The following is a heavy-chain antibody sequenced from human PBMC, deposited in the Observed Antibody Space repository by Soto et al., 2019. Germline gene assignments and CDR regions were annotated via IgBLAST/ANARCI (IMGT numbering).Heavy chain of an antibody. V-gene: IGHV3-15*01. CDR3: TSVTYYDFWSGPGFDP. CDR1: GCTFSNAW. J-gene: IGHJ5*02. Sequence: PGGSLTLSCGASGCTFSNAWMSWVRQAPGKGLEWVGRIKSKTDGGTTDYAAPVKGRFTISRDDSKNTLYLQMNSLKTEDTAVYYCTSVTYYDFWSGPGFDPWGQGTLVTVSS. CDR2: IKSKTDGGTT. D-gene: IGHD3-3*01.